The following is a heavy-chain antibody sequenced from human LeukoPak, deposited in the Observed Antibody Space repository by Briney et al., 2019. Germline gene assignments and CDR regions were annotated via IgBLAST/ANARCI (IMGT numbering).Heavy chain of an antibody. CDR3: AKDRGYYYDSSGYDY. CDR1: GFTFSDYY. D-gene: IGHD3-22*01. CDR2: ISSSGSTI. J-gene: IGHJ4*02. Sequence: GGSLRLSCAASGFTFSDYYMSWIRQAPGKGLEWVSYISSSGSTIYYADSVKGRFTISRDNAKNSLYLQMNSLRAEDTALYYCAKDRGYYYDSSGYDYWGQGTLVTVSS. V-gene: IGHV3-11*01.